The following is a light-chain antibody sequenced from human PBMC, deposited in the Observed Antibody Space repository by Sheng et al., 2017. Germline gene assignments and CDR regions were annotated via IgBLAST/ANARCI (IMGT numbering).Light chain of an antibody. CDR2: AAS. V-gene: IGKV1-9*01. J-gene: IGKJ4*01. CDR3: QHLKTFPLT. CDR1: QGISTY. Sequence: DIQLTQSPSFLSASVGDRVTITCRASQGISTYLAWYQQRPGKAPRLLIYAASTLQSGVPSRFSGTGSGAEFTLTIGSLQPEDFATYYCQHLKTFPLTFGGGTKVEIK.